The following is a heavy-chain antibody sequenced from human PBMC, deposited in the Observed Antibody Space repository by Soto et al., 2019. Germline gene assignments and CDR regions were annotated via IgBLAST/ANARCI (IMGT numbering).Heavy chain of an antibody. CDR2: ISSSSSTI. D-gene: IGHD1-26*01. Sequence: EVQLVESGGGLVQPGGSLRLSCAASGLTYSSYSMNWVRQAPWKGLEWVSYISSSSSTIYYADSVKGRFTISRDNAKNSLYLQMNSLRAEDTAVYYCAREEGLLNWFDPWGQGTLATVSS. V-gene: IGHV3-48*01. CDR1: GLTYSSYS. CDR3: AREEGLLNWFDP. J-gene: IGHJ5*02.